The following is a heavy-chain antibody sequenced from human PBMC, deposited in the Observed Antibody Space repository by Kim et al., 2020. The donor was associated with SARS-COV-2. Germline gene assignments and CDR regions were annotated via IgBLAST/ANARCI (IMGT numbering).Heavy chain of an antibody. CDR3: ARGIVVVVAATPTNWFDP. V-gene: IGHV4-34*01. D-gene: IGHD2-15*01. CDR1: GGSFSGYY. J-gene: IGHJ5*02. CDR2: INHSGST. Sequence: SETLSLTCAVYGGSFSGYYWSWIRQPPGKGLEWIGEINHSGSTNYNPSLKSRVTISVDTSKNQFSLKLSSVTAADTAVYYCARGIVVVVAATPTNWFDP.